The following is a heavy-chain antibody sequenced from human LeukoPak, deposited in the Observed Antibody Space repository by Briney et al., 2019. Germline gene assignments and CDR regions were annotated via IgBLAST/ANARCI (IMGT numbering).Heavy chain of an antibody. Sequence: ESLKISCKGSGYSFTNHWIGWVRQMPGKGLEWMGIIYPGDSDIRYSPSFQGQVTISADKSISTAYLQWSSLKASDTAMYYCARSESDYYFDYWGQGTLVTVSS. D-gene: IGHD1-14*01. CDR1: GYSFTNHW. CDR2: IYPGDSDI. V-gene: IGHV5-51*01. CDR3: ARSESDYYFDY. J-gene: IGHJ4*02.